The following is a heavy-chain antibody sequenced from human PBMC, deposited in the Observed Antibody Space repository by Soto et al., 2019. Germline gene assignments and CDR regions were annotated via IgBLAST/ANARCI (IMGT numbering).Heavy chain of an antibody. D-gene: IGHD5-12*01. CDR1: GVSISSGDYF. CDR2: IYDSGSS. V-gene: IGHV4-30-4*01. J-gene: IGHJ4*02. CDR3: AREKGYISGPKKFDY. Sequence: SETLSLTCTVSGVSISSGDYFWSWIRQSPGKGLEWIGYIYDSGSSYYNPSLKSRVTMSVDTSKNQFSLKLSSVTAADTAVYYCAREKGYISGPKKFDYWRQRTLVTVSS.